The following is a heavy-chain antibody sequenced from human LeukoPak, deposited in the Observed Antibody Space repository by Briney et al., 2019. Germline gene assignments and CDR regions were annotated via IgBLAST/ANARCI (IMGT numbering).Heavy chain of an antibody. CDR2: ITISSSYI. V-gene: IGHV3-21*05. CDR3: ARRSGYDY. Sequence: PGGSLRLLCAASGHTFSSYEMNWVRQAPAKGLEWVSYITISSSYIYYADSVKGRFTISRDNAKNSLYLQTNTLRADDPALYYSARRSGYDYWGQGTLVTVSS. J-gene: IGHJ4*02. D-gene: IGHD3-9*01. CDR1: GHTFSSYE.